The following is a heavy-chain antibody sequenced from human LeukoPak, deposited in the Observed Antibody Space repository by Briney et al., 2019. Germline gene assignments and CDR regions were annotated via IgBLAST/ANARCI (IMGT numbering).Heavy chain of an antibody. V-gene: IGHV1-69*01. J-gene: IGHJ4*02. CDR1: GGTCSSYA. CDR2: IIPIFGTA. CDR3: ARDRGGIVVVPAALYPSDY. Sequence: SVKVSCKASGGTCSSYAINWVRQAPGQGLEWMGGIIPIFGTANYAQKFQGRVTITADESTSTAYMELSSLRSEDTAVYYCARDRGGIVVVPAALYPSDYWGQGTLVTVSS. D-gene: IGHD2-2*01.